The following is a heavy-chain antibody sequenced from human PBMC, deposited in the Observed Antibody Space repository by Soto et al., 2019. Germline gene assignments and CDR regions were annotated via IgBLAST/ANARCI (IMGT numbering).Heavy chain of an antibody. CDR3: VRAHSSGWYYFDY. CDR2: ISAYNGNT. Sequence: QVQLVQSGAEVKKPGASVKVSCRASGYTFTDYGFSWVRQAPGQGLEWMGWISAYNGNTFYAQNLQGKVIMTTDTSTTTAYMELRSLSSADTAMYYCVRAHSSGWYYFDYWGQGTLVTVSS. J-gene: IGHJ4*02. D-gene: IGHD6-19*01. CDR1: GYTFTDYG. V-gene: IGHV1-18*01.